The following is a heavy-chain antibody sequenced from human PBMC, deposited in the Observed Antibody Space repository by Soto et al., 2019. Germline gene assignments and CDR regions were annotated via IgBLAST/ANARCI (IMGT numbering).Heavy chain of an antibody. CDR2: IYYIGTT. D-gene: IGHD2-15*01. V-gene: IGHV4-31*03. J-gene: IGHJ4*02. CDR1: GGSISSGGYY. Sequence: SETLSLTCTVSGGSISSGGYYWSWIRQLPGKGLEWIGYIYYIGTTQYNPSLKSRVIISVDTPKNQISLKLSSVTAADTAVYSCARHPGGNCHYLYFDSWGQGTLVTVSS. CDR3: ARHPGGNCHYLYFDS.